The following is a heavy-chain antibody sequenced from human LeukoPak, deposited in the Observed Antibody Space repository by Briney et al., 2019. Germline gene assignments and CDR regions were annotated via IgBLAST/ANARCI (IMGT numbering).Heavy chain of an antibody. Sequence: SETLSLTCAVYGGSFSGYYWSWIRQPPGKGLEWIGEINHSGSTNYNPSLKSRVTISVDTSKNQFSLKLSSVTAADMAVYYCARASKLLWFGEWWFDPWGQGTLVTVSS. CDR1: GGSFSGYY. J-gene: IGHJ5*02. D-gene: IGHD3-10*01. CDR2: INHSGST. V-gene: IGHV4-34*01. CDR3: ARASKLLWFGEWWFDP.